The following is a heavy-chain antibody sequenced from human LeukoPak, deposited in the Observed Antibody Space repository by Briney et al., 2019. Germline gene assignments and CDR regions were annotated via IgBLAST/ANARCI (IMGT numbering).Heavy chain of an antibody. CDR2: ISAYNGNT. CDR1: GYTFTSYY. J-gene: IGHJ3*02. D-gene: IGHD6-13*01. CDR3: ARERGIAAAGNLDAFDI. V-gene: IGHV1-18*04. Sequence: ASVKVSCKASGYTFTSYYMHWVRQAPGQGLEWMGWISAYNGNTNYAQKLQGRVTMTTDTSTSTAYMELRSLRSDDTAVYYCARERGIAAAGNLDAFDIWGQGTMVTVSS.